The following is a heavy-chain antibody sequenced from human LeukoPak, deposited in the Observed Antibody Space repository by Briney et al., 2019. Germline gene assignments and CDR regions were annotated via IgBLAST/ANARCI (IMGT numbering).Heavy chain of an antibody. V-gene: IGHV3-53*01. J-gene: IGHJ4*02. CDR1: GFTVSSNY. Sequence: GGSLRLSCAASGFTVSSNYMSWVRKAPGKGLEWVSVIYSGGSTYYADSVKGRFTISRDNSKNTLYLQMNSLRAEDTAVYYCARDHGTTRTEEFDYWGQGTLVTVSS. CDR3: ARDHGTTRTEEFDY. CDR2: IYSGGST. D-gene: IGHD1-1*01.